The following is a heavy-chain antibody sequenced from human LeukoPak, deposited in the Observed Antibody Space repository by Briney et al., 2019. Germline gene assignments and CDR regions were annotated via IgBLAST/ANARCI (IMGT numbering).Heavy chain of an antibody. CDR3: TTDPYGPIAAAYQSAFDY. V-gene: IGHV3-15*01. Sequence: PSETLSLTCTVSGGSISSYYWSWVRQVPGKGLEWVGRIKSKTDGGTTDYAAPVKGRFTISRDDSKNTLYLQMNSLKTEDTAVYYCTTDPYGPIAAAYQSAFDYWGQGTLLTVSS. D-gene: IGHD6-13*01. CDR1: GGSISSYY. CDR2: IKSKTDGGTT. J-gene: IGHJ4*02.